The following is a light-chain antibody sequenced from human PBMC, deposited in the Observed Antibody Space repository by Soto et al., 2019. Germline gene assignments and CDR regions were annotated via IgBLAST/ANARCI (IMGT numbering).Light chain of an antibody. Sequence: SYELTQSPSVSVAPGQTVSITCGGYNIGSKSVHWYQQKPGQAPVLVVYDDSERRSGIPERFSGSNSGNTATLTITRVEAGDEADYHCLVWDSRSEHCVFGTGTKVTVL. V-gene: IGLV3-21*02. CDR3: LVWDSRSEHCV. CDR1: NIGSKS. CDR2: DDS. J-gene: IGLJ1*01.